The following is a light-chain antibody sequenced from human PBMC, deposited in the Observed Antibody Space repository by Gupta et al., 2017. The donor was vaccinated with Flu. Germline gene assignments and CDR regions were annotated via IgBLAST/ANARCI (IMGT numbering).Light chain of an antibody. CDR1: QSVSSY. J-gene: IGKJ3*01. Sequence: ELVLTQSPATLSLSPGERATLSCRASQSVSSYLAWYQQKPGQAPRLLIYDASNRAPGTPARFTGSGSGTDFTLTISSLEPEDFAVYYCQRRSNWPPFTFGPGTTLDIK. CDR3: QRRSNWPPFT. CDR2: DAS. V-gene: IGKV3-11*01.